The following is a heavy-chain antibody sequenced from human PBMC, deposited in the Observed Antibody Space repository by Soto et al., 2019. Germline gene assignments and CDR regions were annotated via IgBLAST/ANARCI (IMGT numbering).Heavy chain of an antibody. V-gene: IGHV3-23*01. CDR2: ISGSGGST. CDR1: GFTFSSYA. Sequence: GGSLRLSCAASGFTFSSYAMSWVRQAPGKGLEWVSAISGSGGSTYYADSVKGRFTISRDNSKNTLYLQMNTLRAEDTAVYYCAKDLGAHWYFDLWGRGTLVTVSS. CDR3: AKDLGAHWYFDL. J-gene: IGHJ2*01.